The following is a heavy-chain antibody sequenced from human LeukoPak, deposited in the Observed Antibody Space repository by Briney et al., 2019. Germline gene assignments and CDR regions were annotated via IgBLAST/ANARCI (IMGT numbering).Heavy chain of an antibody. V-gene: IGHV1-46*01. Sequence: ASVKVSCKASGYTLTSYYIHWVRQAPGQGLEWMGIINPSGGSTSYAQKFQGRVTMTRDTSTSTVYMELSSLRSEDTAVYYCARETAGSYNVDYFDSWGQGTLVTVSS. D-gene: IGHD1-26*01. J-gene: IGHJ4*02. CDR2: INPSGGST. CDR3: ARETAGSYNVDYFDS. CDR1: GYTLTSYY.